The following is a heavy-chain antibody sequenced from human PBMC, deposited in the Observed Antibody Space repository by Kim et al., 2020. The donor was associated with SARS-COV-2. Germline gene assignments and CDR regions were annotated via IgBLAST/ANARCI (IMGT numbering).Heavy chain of an antibody. Sequence: ASVKVSCKASGYTFTSYGISWVRQAPGQGLEWMGWISAYNGNTNYAQKLQGRVTMTTDTSTSTAYMELRSLRSDDTAVYYCARADPTVTTGSFDYWGQGTLVTVSS. CDR3: ARADPTVTTGSFDY. CDR1: GYTFTSYG. D-gene: IGHD4-17*01. CDR2: ISAYNGNT. V-gene: IGHV1-18*01. J-gene: IGHJ4*02.